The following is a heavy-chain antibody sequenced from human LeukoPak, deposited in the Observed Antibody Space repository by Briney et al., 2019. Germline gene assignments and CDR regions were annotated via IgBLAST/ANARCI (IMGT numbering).Heavy chain of an antibody. Sequence: GGSLRLSCAASGFTFSTYWMAWVRQAPGKGLEWVANIKGDESARHQADSVKGRFTFSRDNAQNSVYLQMSTLRGEDTAVYYCARDVGGSLDYWGQGTLVTVSS. D-gene: IGHD1-26*01. J-gene: IGHJ4*02. CDR1: GFTFSTYW. V-gene: IGHV3-7*01. CDR3: ARDVGGSLDY. CDR2: IKGDESAR.